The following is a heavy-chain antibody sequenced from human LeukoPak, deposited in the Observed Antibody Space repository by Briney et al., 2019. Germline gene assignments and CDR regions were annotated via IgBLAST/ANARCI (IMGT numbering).Heavy chain of an antibody. CDR3: AKDDYSYYAMDV. V-gene: IGHV3-23*01. J-gene: IGHJ6*02. CDR1: GFTLSSYA. Sequence: GGSLRLSCAASGFTLSSYAMNWVRQAPGKGLEWVSTISGSGGSTFYADSVKGRFTISRDNSRNTLYLQMNSLRAEDTAIYYCAKDDYSYYAMDVWGRGTTVTVSS. CDR2: ISGSGGST.